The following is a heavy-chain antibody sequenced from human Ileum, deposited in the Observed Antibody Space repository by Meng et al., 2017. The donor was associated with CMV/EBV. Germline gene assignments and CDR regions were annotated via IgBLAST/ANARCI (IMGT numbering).Heavy chain of an antibody. J-gene: IGHJ4*02. Sequence: VHVVQSGAEVKKPGSSVKVSCEASGGTFSSNAISWVRHAPGQGLEWMGVISPIFRTSNYAQKFQGRLTITADESTSTAYMELSSLTSGDTAVYYCATSGRGPKYYFDYWGQGTLVTVSS. CDR2: ISPIFRTS. CDR1: GGTFSSNA. V-gene: IGHV1-69*12. D-gene: IGHD1-14*01. CDR3: ATSGRGPKYYFDY.